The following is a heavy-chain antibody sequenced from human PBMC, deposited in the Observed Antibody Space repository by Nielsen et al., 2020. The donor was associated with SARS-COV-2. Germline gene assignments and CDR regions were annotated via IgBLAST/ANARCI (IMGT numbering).Heavy chain of an antibody. Sequence: GESLKISCAASGFTFSSYGMHWVRQAPGKGLEWVAVISYDGSNKYYADSVKGRFTISRDNAKNSLYLQMNSLRAEDTAVYYCARDTRTGWSLDYWGQGTLVTVSS. CDR1: GFTFSSYG. J-gene: IGHJ4*02. CDR2: ISYDGSNK. CDR3: ARDTRTGWSLDY. D-gene: IGHD6-19*01. V-gene: IGHV3-30*03.